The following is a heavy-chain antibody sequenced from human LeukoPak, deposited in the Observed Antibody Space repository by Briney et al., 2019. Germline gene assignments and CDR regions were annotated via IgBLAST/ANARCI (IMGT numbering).Heavy chain of an antibody. D-gene: IGHD1-26*01. CDR2: ISGGGGAK. CDR1: GFTFSNYV. J-gene: IGHJ4*02. Sequence: GGSLSLSCAVSGFTFSNYVMNWVRQAPGKGLEWVSTISGGGGAKYYADSVKGRFTISRDTSKNKLYLQMNSPRVEDTAVYYCARRSTSGSYWGDFDYWGQGTLVTVSS. CDR3: ARRSTSGSYWGDFDY. V-gene: IGHV3-23*01.